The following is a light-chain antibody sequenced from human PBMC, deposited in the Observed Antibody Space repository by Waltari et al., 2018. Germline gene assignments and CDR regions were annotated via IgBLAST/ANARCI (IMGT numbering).Light chain of an antibody. CDR2: EVT. CDR1: SSDVGGYNS. CDR3: SSFSTSSTLLL. V-gene: IGLV2-14*01. J-gene: IGLJ2*01. Sequence: QSALTQPASVSGSPGQSITIPCTGTSSDVGGYNSVSWYQQHPGKAPKLMIYEVTNRPSGVSNRFSGSKSSNAASLTISGLQAEDEGDYYCSSFSTSSTLLLFGGGTKLTVL.